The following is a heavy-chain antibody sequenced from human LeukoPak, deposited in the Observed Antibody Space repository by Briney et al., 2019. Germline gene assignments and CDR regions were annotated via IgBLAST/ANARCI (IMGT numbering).Heavy chain of an antibody. CDR2: IDPSDSYT. CDR1: GYSFTSHW. Sequence: GESLKISCQGSGYSFTSHWISWVRQMPGKGLEWMGRIDPSDSYTNYSPSFQGHVTISADKSISTAYLQWSSLKASDTAMYYCARHNGGYSDYYYGMDVWGQGTTVTVSS. J-gene: IGHJ6*02. D-gene: IGHD5-12*01. CDR3: ARHNGGYSDYYYGMDV. V-gene: IGHV5-10-1*01.